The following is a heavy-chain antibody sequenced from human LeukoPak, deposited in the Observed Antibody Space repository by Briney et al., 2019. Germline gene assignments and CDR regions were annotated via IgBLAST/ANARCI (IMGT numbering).Heavy chain of an antibody. CDR1: GDSVSSNSAA. CDR2: TCYRSKWYN. V-gene: IGHV6-1*01. D-gene: IGHD6-13*01. Sequence: SQTLSVTCAISGDSVSSNSAAWNWIRQSPSRGLEWLGRTCYRSKWYNDYALSVKSRITINPDTSKNQFSLQLNSVTPEDTAVYYCARDPTPGYSSSWYNWYFDLWGRGTLVTVSS. CDR3: ARDPTPGYSSSWYNWYFDL. J-gene: IGHJ2*01.